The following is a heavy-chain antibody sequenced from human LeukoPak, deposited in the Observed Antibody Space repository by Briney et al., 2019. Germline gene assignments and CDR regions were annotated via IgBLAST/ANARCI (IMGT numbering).Heavy chain of an antibody. J-gene: IGHJ3*02. D-gene: IGHD1-26*01. Sequence: SETLSLTCTVSGGSISSYYWSWIRQPPGKGLEWIGYIYYSGSTNYNPSLKSRVTISVDTSKNQFSLKLSSVTAADTAVYYCARVGGSSPRAFDIWGQGTMVTVSS. CDR3: ARVGGSSPRAFDI. CDR2: IYYSGST. CDR1: GGSISSYY. V-gene: IGHV4-59*01.